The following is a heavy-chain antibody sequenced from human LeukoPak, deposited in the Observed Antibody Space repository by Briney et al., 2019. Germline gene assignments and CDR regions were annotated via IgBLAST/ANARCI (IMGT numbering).Heavy chain of an antibody. V-gene: IGHV3-23*01. CDR3: AKRISWYGTVDY. D-gene: IGHD6-13*01. CDR2: ISSGGGDT. J-gene: IGHJ4*02. CDR1: GFTFSTYA. Sequence: PGGSLRLSCAASGFTFSTYAMTWVRQAPGKGLEWVSAISSGGGDTYYADSVKGRFTISRDNSKNILYLQMDSLRAEDTAVYYCAKRISWYGTVDYWGQGTPVTVSS.